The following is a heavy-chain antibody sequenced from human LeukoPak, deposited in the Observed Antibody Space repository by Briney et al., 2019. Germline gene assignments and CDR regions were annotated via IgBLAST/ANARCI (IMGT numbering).Heavy chain of an antibody. CDR2: ISDDGRSK. CDR3: VKQDTGSYLGGY. D-gene: IGHD1-26*01. V-gene: IGHV3-74*01. Sequence: PGGSLRLSCAASGFTFSGYWMHWVRQVPGKGLVWISYISDDGRSKGYADSVQGRFTISRDNAKNTLSLQMNSLRVDDTAVYYCVKQDTGSYLGGYWDQGTLVTVSS. J-gene: IGHJ4*02. CDR1: GFTFSGYW.